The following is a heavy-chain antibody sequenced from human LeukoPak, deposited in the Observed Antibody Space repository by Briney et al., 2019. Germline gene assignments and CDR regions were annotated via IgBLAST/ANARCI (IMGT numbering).Heavy chain of an antibody. Sequence: SVKVSCKASGGTFSSYAISWVRQAPGQGLEWMGGIIPIFGTANYAQKFQGRVTITADESTSTAYMELSSLRSEDTAVYYCARDPTLQHYYDSSGPNWFDPWGQGTLVTVPS. CDR3: ARDPTLQHYYDSSGPNWFDP. V-gene: IGHV1-69*13. CDR1: GGTFSSYA. D-gene: IGHD3-22*01. CDR2: IIPIFGTA. J-gene: IGHJ5*02.